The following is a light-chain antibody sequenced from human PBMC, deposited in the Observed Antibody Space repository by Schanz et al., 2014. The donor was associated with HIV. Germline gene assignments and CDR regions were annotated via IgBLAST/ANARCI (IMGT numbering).Light chain of an antibody. V-gene: IGLV2-14*01. CDR2: DVD. J-gene: IGLJ3*02. CDR3: GSYKSASFPWV. Sequence: QSVLTQPASVSGSPGQSITISCTGTSSDVGGYKYVSWYQQYPGKAPKLIIFDVDNRPSGVSWRFSASKSGNTASLTISGLRAEDEASYYCGSYKSASFPWVFGGGTKLTVL. CDR1: SSDVGGYKY.